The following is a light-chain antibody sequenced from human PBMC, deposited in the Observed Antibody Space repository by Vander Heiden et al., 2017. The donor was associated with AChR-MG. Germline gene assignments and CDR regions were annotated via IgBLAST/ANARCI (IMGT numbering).Light chain of an antibody. CDR2: DAS. J-gene: IGKJ4*01. V-gene: IGKV1-33*01. CDR1: QDISNY. Sequence: DIQMTQSPSSLSASVGDRVTITCQASQDISNYLNWYQQKPGKAPKLLIYDASNLETGVPSRFSGSGYGTDFTFTISSRQPEDIAPYYCQQYENLPALTFGGGTKVEIK. CDR3: QQYENLPALT.